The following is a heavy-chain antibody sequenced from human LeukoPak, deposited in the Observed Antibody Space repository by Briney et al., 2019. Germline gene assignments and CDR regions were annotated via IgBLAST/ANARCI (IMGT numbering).Heavy chain of an antibody. D-gene: IGHD1-14*01. Sequence: GGSLRLSCAASVSTVSSNYMSWVRQPPAKGLEWVSALYSGGSTYYADSVKGRFTISRDNQKHALYLQMNSLRAGDTAVYFCARLGSRVPHFDYWGEGSLVSVCS. CDR1: VSTVSSNY. CDR2: LYSGGST. J-gene: IGHJ4*02. V-gene: IGHV3-66*01. CDR3: ARLGSRVPHFDY.